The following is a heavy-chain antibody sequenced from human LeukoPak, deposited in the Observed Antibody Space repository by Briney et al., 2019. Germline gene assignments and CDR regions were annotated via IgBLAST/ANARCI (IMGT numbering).Heavy chain of an antibody. J-gene: IGHJ4*02. CDR2: IIPIFGTA. CDR3: ARNFWSGYYRDY. Sequence: ASVKVSCKASGGTFSSYAISWVRQAPGQGLEWMGGIIPIFGTANYAQKFQGRVTITTQESTSTVYIELTSLRSEDKAVAYCARNFWSGYYRDYWGQGTLVTVSS. CDR1: GGTFSSYA. D-gene: IGHD3-3*01. V-gene: IGHV1-69*05.